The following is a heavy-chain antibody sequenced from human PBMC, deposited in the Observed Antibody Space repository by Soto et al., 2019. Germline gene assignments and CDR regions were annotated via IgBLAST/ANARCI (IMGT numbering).Heavy chain of an antibody. CDR3: ARAAPYYDILTGLRYYYYGMDV. D-gene: IGHD3-9*01. CDR2: IYYSGST. J-gene: IGHJ6*02. V-gene: IGHV4-30-4*01. Sequence: SETLSLTCTVSGGSISSGDYYWSWIRQPPGKGLEWIGYIYYSGSTYYNPSLKSRVTISVDTSKNQFSLKLSSVTAADTAVYYCARAAPYYDILTGLRYYYYGMDVWGQGTTVTVS. CDR1: GGSISSGDYY.